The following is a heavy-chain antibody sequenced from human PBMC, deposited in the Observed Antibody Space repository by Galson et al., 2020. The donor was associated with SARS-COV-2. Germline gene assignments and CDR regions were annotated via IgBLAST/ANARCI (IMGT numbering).Heavy chain of an antibody. D-gene: IGHD2-15*01. Sequence: ASVKVSCKASGYTFTSYGISWVRQAPGQGLEWMGWISAYNGNTNYAQKLQGRVTMTTDTSTSTAYMELRSLRSDDTAVYYCARSIVVVVAATPYYYYYGMDVWGQGTTVTVSS. CDR3: ARSIVVVVAATPYYYYYGMDV. CDR1: GYTFTSYG. J-gene: IGHJ6*02. CDR2: ISAYNGNT. V-gene: IGHV1-18*01.